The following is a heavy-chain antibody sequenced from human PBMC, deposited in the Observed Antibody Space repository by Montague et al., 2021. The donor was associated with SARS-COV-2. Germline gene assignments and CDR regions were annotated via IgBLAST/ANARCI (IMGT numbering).Heavy chain of an antibody. CDR3: ARGQPPRITFGGIISYGLDV. CDR1: DGSFSGYY. J-gene: IGHJ6*02. Sequence: SETLSLTCAVYDGSFSGYYWTWIRQPPGKGLEWIGEINHSGSTNXXPSLKSRVTISVDTSKNQFSLKLRSVTAADTAVYYCARGQPPRITFGGIISYGLDVWGQGTTVTVSS. CDR2: INHSGST. D-gene: IGHD3-16*02. V-gene: IGHV4-34*01.